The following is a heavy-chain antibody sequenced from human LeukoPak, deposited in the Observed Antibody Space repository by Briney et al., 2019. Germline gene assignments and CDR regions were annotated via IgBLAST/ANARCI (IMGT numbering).Heavy chain of an antibody. CDR1: GYTFTSYG. J-gene: IGHJ4*02. D-gene: IGHD2-2*01. CDR3: ARGQHVVVREYYFDY. V-gene: IGHV1-18*01. Sequence: ASVKVSCKASGYTFTSYGISWVRQAPGQGLEWMGWISAYNGNTNYAQKLQGRVTMTTDTSTSTAYMELRSLRSDDTAVYYCARGQHVVVREYYFDYWGQGTLVTVSS. CDR2: ISAYNGNT.